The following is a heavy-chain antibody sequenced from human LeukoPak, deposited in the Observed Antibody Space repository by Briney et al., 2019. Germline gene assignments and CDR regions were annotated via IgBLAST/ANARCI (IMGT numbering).Heavy chain of an antibody. J-gene: IGHJ4*02. CDR2: VSGSGDGT. D-gene: IGHD4-17*01. CDR3: AKERLGGNYGDYAVDY. V-gene: IGHV3-23*01. Sequence: GGSLRLSCAASGFTFTSYAMSWVRQAPGKGLEWVSSVSGSGDGTYYTDSVKGRFTISRDNSKKTLDLHMDSLRAEDTAVYYCAKERLGGNYGDYAVDYWGQGTMVTVSS. CDR1: GFTFTSYA.